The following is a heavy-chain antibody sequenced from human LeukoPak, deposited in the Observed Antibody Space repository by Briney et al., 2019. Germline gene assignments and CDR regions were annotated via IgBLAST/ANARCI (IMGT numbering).Heavy chain of an antibody. CDR1: GFTFGDYA. CDR3: ATLYAGSTDY. D-gene: IGHD2-8*01. J-gene: IGHJ4*02. Sequence: GGSLRLSCTASGFTFGDYAMSCVRQAPGKGLVWVARIKPDGSSINYADSVKGRFTISRDNAKNTLYLQMNSLRAEDTAVYYCATLYAGSTDYWGRGTLVTVSS. CDR2: IKPDGSSI. V-gene: IGHV3-74*01.